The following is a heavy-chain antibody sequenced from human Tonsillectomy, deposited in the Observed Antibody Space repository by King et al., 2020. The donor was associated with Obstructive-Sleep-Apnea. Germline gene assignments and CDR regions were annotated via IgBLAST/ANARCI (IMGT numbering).Heavy chain of an antibody. J-gene: IGHJ4*02. Sequence: VQLVESGGGLVQPGRSLRLSCAASGFTFDDYAMHWVRQAPGKGLEWVSGISWNSGRIGYVDSVKGRFTISRDNAKNSLYLQMNSLRAEDTALYYCAKVYSGGWYGENFDYWGQGTLVTVSS. CDR2: ISWNSGRI. CDR1: GFTFDDYA. V-gene: IGHV3-9*01. D-gene: IGHD6-19*01. CDR3: AKVYSGGWYGENFDY.